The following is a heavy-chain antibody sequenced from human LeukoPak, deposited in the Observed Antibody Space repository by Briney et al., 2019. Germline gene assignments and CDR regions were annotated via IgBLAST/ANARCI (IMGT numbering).Heavy chain of an antibody. CDR2: INHSGST. CDR1: GGSISSCY. CDR3: ASASGWYYYFDY. J-gene: IGHJ4*02. Sequence: SETLSLTCTVSGGSISSCYWSWIRQPPGKGLEWIGEINHSGSTNYNPSLKSRVTISVDTSKNQFSLKLSSVTAADTAVYYCASASGWYYYFDYWGQGTLVTVSS. V-gene: IGHV4-34*01. D-gene: IGHD6-19*01.